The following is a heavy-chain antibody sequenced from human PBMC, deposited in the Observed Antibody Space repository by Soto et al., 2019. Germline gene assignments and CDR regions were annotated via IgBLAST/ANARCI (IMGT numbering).Heavy chain of an antibody. J-gene: IGHJ6*02. Sequence: ASVKFSCKASGYTFTSYYMHWVRQAPGQGLEWMGIINPSGGSTSYAQKLQGRVTMTTDTSTSTAYMELRSLRSDDTAVYYCARDSGGMYYDILTGDYYGMDVWGQGTTVTVSS. CDR3: ARDSGGMYYDILTGDYYGMDV. CDR2: INPSGGST. CDR1: GYTFTSYY. V-gene: IGHV1-46*01. D-gene: IGHD3-9*01.